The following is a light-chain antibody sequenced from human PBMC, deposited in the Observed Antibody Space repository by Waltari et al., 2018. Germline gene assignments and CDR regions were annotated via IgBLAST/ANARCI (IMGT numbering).Light chain of an antibody. CDR2: DTN. V-gene: IGLV1-51*01. J-gene: IGLJ3*02. Sequence: QSVLTQPPSVSAAPGQKVTISCSGSSSNIGNNFVSWYQQLPGTAPKLLIYDTNNRRSGIPDRFSASKSGTSATLDITGLQTGDEADYYCAAWDDSLSASLFGGGTKLTVL. CDR1: SSNIGNNF. CDR3: AAWDDSLSASL.